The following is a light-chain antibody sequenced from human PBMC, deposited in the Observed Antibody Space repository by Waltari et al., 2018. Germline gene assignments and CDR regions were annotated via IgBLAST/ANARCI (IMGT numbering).Light chain of an antibody. Sequence: DIQLTQSPSFLSASVGDTVTITCRASQGINTYLAWYQQETGKAPKLLIYPASTLQSGVPSRFSGSGSGAEFTLTISSLQPEDFVIYYCQQVNNYPATFGQGTRLEIK. CDR2: PAS. CDR1: QGINTY. CDR3: QQVNNYPAT. V-gene: IGKV1-9*01. J-gene: IGKJ5*01.